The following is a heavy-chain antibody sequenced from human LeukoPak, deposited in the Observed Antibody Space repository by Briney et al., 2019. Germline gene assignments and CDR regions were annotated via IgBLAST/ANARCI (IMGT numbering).Heavy chain of an antibody. CDR2: ISFRGGST. J-gene: IGHJ3*02. CDR3: AREPSLLWFGELLFGAFDI. Sequence: GGTLRLSCAASGFTFSNSGMSWVRQAPGKGLDWVSIISFRGGSTYYADSVKGRFTISRDNAKNSLYLQMNSLRAEDTAVYYCAREPSLLWFGELLFGAFDIWGQGTMVTVSS. CDR1: GFTFSNSG. D-gene: IGHD3-10*01. V-gene: IGHV3-23*01.